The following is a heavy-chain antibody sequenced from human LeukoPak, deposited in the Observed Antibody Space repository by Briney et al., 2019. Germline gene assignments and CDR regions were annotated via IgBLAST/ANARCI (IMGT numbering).Heavy chain of an antibody. J-gene: IGHJ4*02. Sequence: GGSLRLSCAASGFTFSSYWMNWVRQAPGKGLVWVSRINTDGRSGSYADSVKGRFTISRDNAKNTLYLQMNSLRAEDTAVYDCARVTVTTDYWGQGTLVTVSS. CDR2: INTDGRSG. D-gene: IGHD4-17*01. V-gene: IGHV3-74*01. CDR1: GFTFSSYW. CDR3: ARVTVTTDY.